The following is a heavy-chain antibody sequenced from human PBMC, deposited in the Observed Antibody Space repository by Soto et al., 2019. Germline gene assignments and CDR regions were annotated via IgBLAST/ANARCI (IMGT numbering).Heavy chain of an antibody. CDR2: INESGSK. Sequence: QVQLQQWGAGLVKPSETLSLSCAVYGQSFSGHSWAWIRQPPGKGLEWIGEINESGSKYYNPSLKSRVTISTDTFKNQFPMKLSSVSASDTAAYFCARGSGIVALPGELEDVKYDYWGQGTLVNVSS. CDR3: ARGSGIVALPGELEDVKYDY. CDR1: GQSFSGHS. D-gene: IGHD1-1*01. V-gene: IGHV4-34*01. J-gene: IGHJ4*02.